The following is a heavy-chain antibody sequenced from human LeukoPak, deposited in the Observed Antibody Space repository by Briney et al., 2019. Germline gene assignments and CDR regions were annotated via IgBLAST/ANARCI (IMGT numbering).Heavy chain of an antibody. CDR3: AKDAYSSSWYIFAG. D-gene: IGHD6-13*01. V-gene: IGHV3-48*04. J-gene: IGHJ4*02. Sequence: GGSLRLSCAASGFTFSSYSMSWVRQAPGKGLEWVSYISGNNNTIYYADSVKGRFTISRDNAKSSLCLQMSSLRAEDTAVYYCAKDAYSSSWYIFAGWGQGTLVTVSS. CDR1: GFTFSSYS. CDR2: ISGNNNTI.